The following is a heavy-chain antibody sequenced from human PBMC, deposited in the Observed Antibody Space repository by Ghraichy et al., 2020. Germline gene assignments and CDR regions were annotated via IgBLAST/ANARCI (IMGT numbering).Heavy chain of an antibody. CDR3: AKDSPRGAHFDY. V-gene: IGHV3-23*01. Sequence: GGSLRLSCAASGFIFSSNAMSWVRQAPGKGLEWVSVISGSGGNTYHADSVKGRFTVSRDNSKNTLSLQMNSLRAEDTAVYYCAKDSPRGAHFDYWGQGTLVTVSS. J-gene: IGHJ4*02. D-gene: IGHD3-16*01. CDR1: GFIFSSNA. CDR2: ISGSGGNT.